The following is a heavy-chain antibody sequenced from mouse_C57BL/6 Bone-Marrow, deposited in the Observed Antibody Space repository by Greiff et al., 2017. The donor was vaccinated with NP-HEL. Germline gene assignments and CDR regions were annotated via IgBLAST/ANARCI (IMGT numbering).Heavy chain of an antibody. CDR2: FYPGSGSI. Sequence: VQVVESGAELVKPGASVKLSCKASGYTFTEYTIHWVKQRSGQGLEWIGWFYPGSGSIKYNEKFKDKATLTADKSSSTVYMELSRLTSEDSAVYFCARHEAPYGSSYYFDYWGQGTTLTVSS. CDR3: ARHEAPYGSSYYFDY. V-gene: IGHV1-62-2*01. D-gene: IGHD1-1*01. J-gene: IGHJ2*01. CDR1: GYTFTEYT.